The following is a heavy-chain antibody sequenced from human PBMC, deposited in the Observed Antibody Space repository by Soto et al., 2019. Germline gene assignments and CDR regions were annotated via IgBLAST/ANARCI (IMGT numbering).Heavy chain of an antibody. J-gene: IGHJ4*02. Sequence: PGGSLRLSCAASGFTFSSYAMSWVRQAPGKGLEWVSAISGSGGSTYYADSVKGRFTISRDNAKNSLYLQMNSLRAEDTAVYYCARSAAVVGTWYFDYWGQGTLVTVSS. D-gene: IGHD6-19*01. CDR3: ARSAAVVGTWYFDY. CDR1: GFTFSSYA. V-gene: IGHV3-23*01. CDR2: ISGSGGST.